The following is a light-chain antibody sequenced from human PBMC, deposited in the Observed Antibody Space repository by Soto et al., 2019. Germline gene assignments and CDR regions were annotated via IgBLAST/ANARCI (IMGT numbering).Light chain of an antibody. J-gene: IGKJ1*01. CDR1: QSVSGSY. CDR2: DAS. CDR3: QRDASSPQT. Sequence: EIMLTQAPGTLSLSPGDRATLSCRASQSVSGSYLSWYQHKPGQSPGLLIYDASSRATGIPYRFSGSGSGTDFTLTISRLEPEDFAVYYCQRDASSPQTVGQGTKVDIK. V-gene: IGKV3-20*01.